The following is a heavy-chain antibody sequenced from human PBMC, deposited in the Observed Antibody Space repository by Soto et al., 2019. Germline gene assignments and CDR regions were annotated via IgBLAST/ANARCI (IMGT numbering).Heavy chain of an antibody. V-gene: IGHV4-34*01. CDR3: ARDKVTGLYDY. Sequence: SETLSLTCAVYGGSFSGYYWTWIRQPPGTGLEWIGEINHSGSTNYNPSLKSRVTISVDTSKNQFSLKLTSVTAADTAVYYCARDKVTGLYDYWGQGTLVTGSS. D-gene: IGHD2-8*02. CDR1: GGSFSGYY. J-gene: IGHJ4*02. CDR2: INHSGST.